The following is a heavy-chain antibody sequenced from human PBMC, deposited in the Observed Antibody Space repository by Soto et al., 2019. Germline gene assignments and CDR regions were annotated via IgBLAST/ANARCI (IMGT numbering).Heavy chain of an antibody. CDR3: TKNLDATSWYYFDY. D-gene: IGHD2-2*01. Sequence: GGSLRLSCATSGFTFSDHVMTWVRQAPGKGLEWVSSISGRGDTIYTADSVKGRLTISRDNSKNTLYLQMDSLRAGDTAMYYCTKNLDATSWYYFDYWGLGTLVTVSS. CDR1: GFTFSDHV. V-gene: IGHV3-23*01. J-gene: IGHJ4*02. CDR2: ISGRGDTI.